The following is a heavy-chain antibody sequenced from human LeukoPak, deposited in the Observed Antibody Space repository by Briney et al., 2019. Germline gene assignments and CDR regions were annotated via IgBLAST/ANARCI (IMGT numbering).Heavy chain of an antibody. CDR1: GCTFTTYG. CDR3: ARTPGIGAAGTLIFYYYGMDV. CDR2: ISGYNGNT. V-gene: IGHV1-18*01. Sequence: ASVKVSCKASGCTFTTYGISWVRQAPGQGLEWMGWISGYNGNTNYAQKLQGRVTMTTDTSTTTAYMEVRSLRSDDTAVYYCARTPGIGAAGTLIFYYYGMDVWGQGTTVIVSS. J-gene: IGHJ6*02. D-gene: IGHD6-13*01.